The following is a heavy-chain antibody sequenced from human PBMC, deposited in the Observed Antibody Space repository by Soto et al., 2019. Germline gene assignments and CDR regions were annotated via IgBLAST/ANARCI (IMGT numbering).Heavy chain of an antibody. J-gene: IGHJ3*02. CDR1: GFTFSSYG. CDR2: ISYDGSNK. CDR3: AKDYGDHDAFDI. V-gene: IGHV3-30*18. D-gene: IGHD4-17*01. Sequence: QVQLVESGGGVVQPGRSLRLSCAASGFTFSSYGMHWVRQAPGKGLEWVAVISYDGSNKYYADSVKGRFTISRDNSKNTLYLHMNSLRAEDTAVYYCAKDYGDHDAFDIWGQGTMVTVSS.